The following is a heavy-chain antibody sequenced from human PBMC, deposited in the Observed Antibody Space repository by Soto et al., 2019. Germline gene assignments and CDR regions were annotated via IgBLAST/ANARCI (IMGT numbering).Heavy chain of an antibody. V-gene: IGHV2-5*01. D-gene: IGHD1-26*01. CDR1: GFSLTTSGAG. J-gene: IGHJ4*02. Sequence: SGPTLVNPTHTLTLTCTYSGFSLTTSGAGVGWIRQPPGKALEWLALISWKDDKRYNPGLESRLTITKDTSKNQVILTLTNMDPVDTDTYLCAHRYGGNYYRWYSDSRGQGTLVTVSS. CDR3: AHRYGGNYYRWYSDS. CDR2: ISWKDDK.